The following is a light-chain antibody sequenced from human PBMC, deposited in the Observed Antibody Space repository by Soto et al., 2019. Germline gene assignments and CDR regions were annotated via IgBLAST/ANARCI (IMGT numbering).Light chain of an antibody. V-gene: IGKV1-5*01. Sequence: DIQMTQSPSTLSASVGDRVAITCRASQSISSWLAWYQQKPGKAPKLLIYDASSLESGAPSRFSGSGSGTEFTLTISSLQPDDFATYYRQQYNSYPTFGQGTRLEIK. CDR1: QSISSW. CDR2: DAS. CDR3: QQYNSYPT. J-gene: IGKJ5*01.